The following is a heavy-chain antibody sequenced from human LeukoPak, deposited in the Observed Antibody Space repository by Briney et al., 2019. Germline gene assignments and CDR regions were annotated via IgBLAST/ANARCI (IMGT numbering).Heavy chain of an antibody. D-gene: IGHD1-1*01. J-gene: IGHJ4*02. Sequence: GGSLRLSCAASGFTVSAYYMSWVRQAPGKGLEWVSVLFGGGTIYYADSVNGRFTISRDNSKNTLYLQLNSLRAEDTAVYYCARGPRVTTYYYFAYWGQGTLVTVSS. CDR3: ARGPRVTTYYYFAY. CDR1: GFTVSAYY. V-gene: IGHV3-53*01. CDR2: LFGGGTI.